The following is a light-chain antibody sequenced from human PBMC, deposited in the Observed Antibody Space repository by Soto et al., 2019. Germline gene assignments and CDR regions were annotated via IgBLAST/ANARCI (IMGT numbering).Light chain of an antibody. CDR2: EVS. J-gene: IGLJ2*01. V-gene: IGLV2-8*01. Sequence: QSALTQPPSASGSPGQSVTISCTGTSSDVGGYNYVSWYQRHPGKAPKLMIYEVSKRPSGVPDRFSGSKSGNTASLTVSGLQAEDEADYYCSSYAGSNNLVFGGGTKVTVI. CDR1: SSDVGGYNY. CDR3: SSYAGSNNLV.